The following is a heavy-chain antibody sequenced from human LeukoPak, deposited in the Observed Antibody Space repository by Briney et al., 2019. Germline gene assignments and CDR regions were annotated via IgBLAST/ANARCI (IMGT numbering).Heavy chain of an antibody. V-gene: IGHV3-48*01. CDR1: GFTFSSYS. CDR3: ARDPYSGGRYYFDY. D-gene: IGHD6-19*01. J-gene: IGHJ4*02. Sequence: GGSLRLSCAASGFTFSSYSMNWVRQAPGKGLEWVSYISSSSSTIYYADSVKGRFTISRDNSKNTLYLQMNSLRAEDTALYYCARDPYSGGRYYFDYWGQGTLVTVSS. CDR2: ISSSSSTI.